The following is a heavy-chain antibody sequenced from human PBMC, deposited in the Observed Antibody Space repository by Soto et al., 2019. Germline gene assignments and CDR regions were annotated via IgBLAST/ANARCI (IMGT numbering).Heavy chain of an antibody. Sequence: QVQLVQSGAEVKKPGASVKVSCKASGYIFTTYAISWVRQAPGQGLEWMGWISGYNGNANYAQKFQGRVIMTTDTFTSTAYLELRNLRPDDTAVYYCARDELRTNYFDPWGQGALVIVSS. CDR3: ARDELRTNYFDP. CDR2: ISGYNGNA. V-gene: IGHV1-18*04. D-gene: IGHD4-4*01. CDR1: GYIFTTYA. J-gene: IGHJ5*02.